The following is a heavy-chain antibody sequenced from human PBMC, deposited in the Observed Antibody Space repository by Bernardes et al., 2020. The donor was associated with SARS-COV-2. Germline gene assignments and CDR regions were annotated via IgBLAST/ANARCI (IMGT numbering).Heavy chain of an antibody. J-gene: IGHJ4*02. CDR3: VGLDIITGTHRDY. CDR2: IRIKAYSETT. Sequence: GGSLRLSCTASGFTFGDYAMSWFRQAPGKGLEWVGFIRIKAYSETTEYAASVKGRFTISRDDSKSIAYLQMNSLKTEDTAVYYCVGLDIITGTHRDYWGQGTQVTVSS. V-gene: IGHV3-49*03. CDR1: GFTFGDYA. D-gene: IGHD3-9*01.